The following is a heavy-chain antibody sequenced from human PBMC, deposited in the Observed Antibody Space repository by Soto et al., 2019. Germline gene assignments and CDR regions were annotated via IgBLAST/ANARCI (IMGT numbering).Heavy chain of an antibody. J-gene: IGHJ4*02. D-gene: IGHD3-3*01. V-gene: IGHV4-39*07. CDR1: GGSISSSSYY. CDR3: ARVHRRITIFGVVTLFDY. Sequence: ETLSLTCTVSGGSISSSSYYWGWIRQPPGKGLEWIGSINHSGSTNYNPSLKSRVTISVDTSKNQFSLKLSSVTAADTAVYYCARVHRRITIFGVVTLFDYWGQGTLVTVSS. CDR2: INHSGST.